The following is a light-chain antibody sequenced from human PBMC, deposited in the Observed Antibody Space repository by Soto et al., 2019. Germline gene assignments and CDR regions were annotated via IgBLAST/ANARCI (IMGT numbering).Light chain of an antibody. CDR3: QQYDDLPPFT. J-gene: IGKJ3*01. CDR2: DAS. V-gene: IGKV1-33*01. CDR1: QDINDF. Sequence: DIQMTQSPSSLSASVGDRVTITCQASQDINDFLNWYQQKPGKAPKLLISDASNLETGVPSRFSGSGSGTHFTFTISILQPEDIATYYCQQYDDLPPFTFGPGTTVDIK.